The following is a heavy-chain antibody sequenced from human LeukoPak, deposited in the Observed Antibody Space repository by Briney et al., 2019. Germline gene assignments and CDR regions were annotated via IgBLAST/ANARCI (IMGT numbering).Heavy chain of an antibody. CDR2: IYYSGST. CDR3: ARAVMDNSGYFDY. Sequence: SETLSLTCTVSGGSINSGGFYWSWIRRHPGKGLEWIGYIYYSGSTYYNPSLKSRVTISVDTSKNQFSLKLSSVTAADTAVYYCARAVMDNSGYFDYWGQGTLDTVSS. CDR1: GGSINSGGFY. V-gene: IGHV4-31*03. D-gene: IGHD3-22*01. J-gene: IGHJ4*02.